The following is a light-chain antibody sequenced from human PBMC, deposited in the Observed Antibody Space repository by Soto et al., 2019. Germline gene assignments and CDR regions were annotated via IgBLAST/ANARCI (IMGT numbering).Light chain of an antibody. CDR3: QSYDSSLSGHCV. J-gene: IGLJ3*02. CDR1: SSKIGAGYD. V-gene: IGLV1-40*01. Sequence: QSVLTQPPSVSGALGQRVTISCTGSSSKIGAGYDVHWYQQLPGTAPKLLIYGNSNRPSGVPERFSGSKSGTSASLAITGLQAEDEADYYCQSYDSSLSGHCVFGGGTNLTVL. CDR2: GNS.